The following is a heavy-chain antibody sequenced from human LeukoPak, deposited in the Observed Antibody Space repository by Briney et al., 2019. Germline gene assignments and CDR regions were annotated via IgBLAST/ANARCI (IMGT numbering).Heavy chain of an antibody. CDR2: ISWNSGSI. J-gene: IGHJ4*02. CDR3: AKDMGGVLGIIDY. CDR1: GFTFDDYA. D-gene: IGHD3-16*01. V-gene: IGHV3-9*01. Sequence: GRSLRLSCAASGFTFDDYAMHWVRQAPGKGREWVSGISWNSGSIGYADSVKGRFTISRDNAKNSLYLQMNSLRAEDTALYYCAKDMGGVLGIIDYWGQGTLVTVSS.